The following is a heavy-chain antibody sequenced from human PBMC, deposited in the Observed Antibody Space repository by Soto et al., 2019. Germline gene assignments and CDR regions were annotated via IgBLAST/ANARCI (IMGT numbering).Heavy chain of an antibody. CDR1: GYSFTSYW. D-gene: IGHD6-19*01. J-gene: IGHJ4*02. Sequence: GESLKISCKGSGYSFTSYWIGWVRQMPGKGLERMGIIYPGDSDTRYSPSFQGQVTISADKSISTAYLQWSSLKASDTAMYYCARQARGVREYSSGWPLDYWGQGTLVTVSS. V-gene: IGHV5-51*01. CDR3: ARQARGVREYSSGWPLDY. CDR2: IYPGDSDT.